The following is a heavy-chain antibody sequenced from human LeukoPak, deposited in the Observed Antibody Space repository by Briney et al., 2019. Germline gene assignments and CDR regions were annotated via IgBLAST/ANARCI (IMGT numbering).Heavy chain of an antibody. CDR3: AYFDSSGYYYGRLRY. V-gene: IGHV3-23*01. D-gene: IGHD3-22*01. CDR1: GFTFSSHA. CDR2: ISAGGDNT. J-gene: IGHJ4*02. Sequence: GGSLRLSCAASGFTFSSHAMSWVRQTPGKGLEWVSSISAGGDNTHYADSVKGRFTISRDNSKSTLYLQMNSLRAEDTAVYFCAYFDSSGYYYGRLRYWGQGTPVTVSS.